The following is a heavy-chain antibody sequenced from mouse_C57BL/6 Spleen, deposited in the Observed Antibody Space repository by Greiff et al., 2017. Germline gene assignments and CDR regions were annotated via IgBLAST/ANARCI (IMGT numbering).Heavy chain of an antibody. V-gene: IGHV1-26*01. Sequence: EVQLQQSGPELVKPGASVKISCKASGYTFTDYYMNWVKQSHGKSLEWIGDINPNNGGTSYNQKFKGKATLTVDKSSSTAYMELRSLTSEDSAVYYCARNPYYSNEGYFDVWGTGTTGTVSS. CDR2: INPNNGGT. CDR3: ARNPYYSNEGYFDV. J-gene: IGHJ1*03. D-gene: IGHD2-5*01. CDR1: GYTFTDYY.